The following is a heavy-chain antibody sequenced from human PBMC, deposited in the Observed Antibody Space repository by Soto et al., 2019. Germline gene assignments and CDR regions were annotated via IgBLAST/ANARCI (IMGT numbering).Heavy chain of an antibody. CDR2: VYESGYT. V-gene: IGHV4-31*03. CDR1: GASVSTGAYY. CDR3: VRALRDTARVYPWFDP. D-gene: IGHD5-18*01. J-gene: IGHJ5*02. Sequence: PSETLSLTCTVSGASVSTGAYYWGWVRQHPGRGLEWIGYVYESGYTYYNMSLKSRLTISLDRSNNQFSLGLTSVTAADTAVYYCVRALRDTARVYPWFDPWGQGTLVTVSS.